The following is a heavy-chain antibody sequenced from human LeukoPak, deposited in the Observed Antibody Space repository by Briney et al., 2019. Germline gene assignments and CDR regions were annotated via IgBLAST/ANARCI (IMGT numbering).Heavy chain of an antibody. Sequence: GGSLRLSCAASGFTFSSYGMHWVRQAPGKGLEWVAIVWYDGINKYYADSVKGRFTISRDNSKNTLYLQMNSLRAEDTAVYYCARDPSSDAFDIWGQGTMVTVSS. CDR1: GFTFSSYG. CDR2: VWYDGINK. CDR3: ARDPSSDAFDI. V-gene: IGHV3-33*08. J-gene: IGHJ3*02.